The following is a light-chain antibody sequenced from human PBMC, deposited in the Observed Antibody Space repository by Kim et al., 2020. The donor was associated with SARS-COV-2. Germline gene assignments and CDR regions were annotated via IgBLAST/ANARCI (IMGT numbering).Light chain of an antibody. CDR3: QVWDSSSDHPV. CDR2: YDS. Sequence: APGKPARIPCGGNNVASKSVHCYQQKPGQAPVLVIYYDSDRPSGIPERFSGSNSGNTATLTISSVEAGDEADYYCQVWDSSSDHPVFGGGTQLTVL. CDR1: NVASKS. V-gene: IGLV3-21*04. J-gene: IGLJ2*01.